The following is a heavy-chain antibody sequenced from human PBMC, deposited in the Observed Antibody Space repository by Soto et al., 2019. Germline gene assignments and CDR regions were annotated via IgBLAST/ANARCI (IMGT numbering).Heavy chain of an antibody. D-gene: IGHD5-12*01. CDR3: ARDPGGVGGYDKRRPYYYYYMDV. J-gene: IGHJ6*03. CDR2: IYYSGST. CDR1: GGSLSSGGYY. V-gene: IGHV4-31*03. Sequence: SPTLSLPCTVSGGSLSSGGYYWSWIRQHPGKGLEWIGYIYYSGSTYYNPSLKSRVTISVDTSKNQFSLKLSSVTAADTAVYYCARDPGGVGGYDKRRPYYYYYMDVWGKGTTVTVSS.